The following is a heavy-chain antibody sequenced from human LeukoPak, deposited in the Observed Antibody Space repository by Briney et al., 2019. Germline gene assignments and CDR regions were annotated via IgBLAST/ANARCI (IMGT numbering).Heavy chain of an antibody. CDR2: ISSSGSTI. Sequence: GGSLRLSCAASGFTFSSYEMNWVRQAPGKGLEWVSYISSSGSTIYYADSVKGRFTISRDNAKNSLYLQMNCLRAEDTAVYYCARSKELRGDWFDPWGQGTLVTVSS. J-gene: IGHJ5*02. CDR3: ARSKELRGDWFDP. V-gene: IGHV3-48*03. CDR1: GFTFSSYE. D-gene: IGHD1-26*01.